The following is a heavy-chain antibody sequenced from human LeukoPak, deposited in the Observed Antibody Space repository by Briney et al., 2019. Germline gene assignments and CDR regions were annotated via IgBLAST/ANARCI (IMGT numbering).Heavy chain of an antibody. CDR3: ARGLQNDSSGYYYGYFDY. CDR2: INHSGST. CDR1: GGSFSGYY. V-gene: IGHV4-34*01. Sequence: PSETLPLTCAVYGGSFSGYYWSWIRQPPGKGLEWIGEINHSGSTNYNPSLKSRVTISVDTSKNQFSLKLSSVTAADTAVYYCARGLQNDSSGYYYGYFDYWGQGTLVTVSS. J-gene: IGHJ4*02. D-gene: IGHD3-22*01.